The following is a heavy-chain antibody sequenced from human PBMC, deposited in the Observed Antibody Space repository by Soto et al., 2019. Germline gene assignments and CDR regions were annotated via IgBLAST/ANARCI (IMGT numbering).Heavy chain of an antibody. Sequence: SETLSLTCAVYGGSFSGYYWSWLRQPPGKGLDWIGEINHGGSTNYNPSLKSRVTISIDTSKNQFSLKLSSVTAADTAVYYCASGGQTIIPKDWGQGTLVTVSS. CDR1: GGSFSGYY. D-gene: IGHD5-12*01. CDR3: ASGGQTIIPKD. J-gene: IGHJ4*02. V-gene: IGHV4-34*01. CDR2: INHGGST.